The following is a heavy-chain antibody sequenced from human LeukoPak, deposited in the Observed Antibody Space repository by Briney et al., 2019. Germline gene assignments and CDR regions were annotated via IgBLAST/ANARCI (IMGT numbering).Heavy chain of an antibody. CDR3: ARGLGSSLADC. CDR2: IGTAGDT. J-gene: IGHJ4*02. Sequence: GSLRLSCAASGFTFSDYDMHWVRQATGEGLEWVSGIGTAGDTYYPVSVKSRFTISRESARNSLYLQMNNLRAGDTAVYYCARGLGSSLADCWGQGTLVTVSS. V-gene: IGHV3-13*01. D-gene: IGHD1-26*01. CDR1: GFTFSDYD.